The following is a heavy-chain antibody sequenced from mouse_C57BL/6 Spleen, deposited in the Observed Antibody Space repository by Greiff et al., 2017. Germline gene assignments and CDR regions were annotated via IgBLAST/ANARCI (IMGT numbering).Heavy chain of an antibody. D-gene: IGHD1-1*01. CDR3: ARDYGSSHYAMDY. CDR2: INPSTGGT. V-gene: IGHV1-42*01. Sequence: EVKLEESGPELVKPGASVKISCKASGYSFTGYYMNWVKQSPEKSLEWIGEINPSTGGTTYNQKFKAKATLTVDKSSSTAYMQLKSLTSEDSAVYYCARDYGSSHYAMDYWGQGTSVTVSS. J-gene: IGHJ4*01. CDR1: GYSFTGYY.